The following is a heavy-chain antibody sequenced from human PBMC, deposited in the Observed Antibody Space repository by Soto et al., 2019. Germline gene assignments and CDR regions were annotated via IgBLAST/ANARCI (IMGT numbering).Heavy chain of an antibody. Sequence: QVQLVQSGAEVKKPGSSVKVSCKASGGSFSTYSITWVRQAPGQGLEWMGRIIPMLGIANYAQRFRGRLTVTADKPSNTAYMDLSSLSFEDTAVYYCARGGWGTWSWGQGTMVTVSS. D-gene: IGHD7-27*01. V-gene: IGHV1-69*02. J-gene: IGHJ5*02. CDR2: IIPMLGIA. CDR1: GGSFSTYS. CDR3: ARGGWGTWS.